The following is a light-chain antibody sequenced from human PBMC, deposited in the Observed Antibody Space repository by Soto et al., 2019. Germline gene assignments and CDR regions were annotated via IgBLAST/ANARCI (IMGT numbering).Light chain of an antibody. J-gene: IGLJ1*01. Sequence: QSALTHPASVSGSLGQSITISCTGTSSDVGGYNYVSWYQQHPGKAPKLMIYEVSSRPSGVSNRFSGSKSGNAASLTISGLQAEDEADYYCSSYTSSSSYVFGAGTKVTV. CDR3: SSYTSSSSYV. CDR1: SSDVGGYNY. V-gene: IGLV2-14*01. CDR2: EVS.